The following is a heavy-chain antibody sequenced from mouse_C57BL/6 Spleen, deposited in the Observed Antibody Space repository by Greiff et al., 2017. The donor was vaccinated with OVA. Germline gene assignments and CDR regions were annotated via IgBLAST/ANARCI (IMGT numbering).Heavy chain of an antibody. D-gene: IGHD2-1*01. CDR1: GFTFSSYA. V-gene: IGHV5-4*01. CDR3: ARGYGNYY. J-gene: IGHJ2*01. Sequence: EVQGVESGGGLVKPGGSLKLSCAASGFTFSSYAMSWVRQTPEKRLEWVATISDGGSYTYYPDNVKGRFTISRDNAKNNLYLQMSHLKSEDTAMYYCARGYGNYYWGQGTTLTVSS. CDR2: ISDGGSYT.